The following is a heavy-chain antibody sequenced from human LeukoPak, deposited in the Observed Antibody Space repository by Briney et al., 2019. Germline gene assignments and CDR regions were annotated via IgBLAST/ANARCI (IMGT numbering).Heavy chain of an antibody. V-gene: IGHV3-7*03. CDR2: IKQDGSEK. D-gene: IGHD3-16*01. J-gene: IGHJ4*02. CDR1: GFTFSNFW. CDR3: ARYLGGPHY. Sequence: ESLRLSCTASGFTFSNFWMSWVRQAPGKGLEWVANIKQDGSEKYYVDSVKGRFTISRDNAKNSLYLQMNSLRAEDTAVYYCARYLGGPHYWGQGTLVTVSS.